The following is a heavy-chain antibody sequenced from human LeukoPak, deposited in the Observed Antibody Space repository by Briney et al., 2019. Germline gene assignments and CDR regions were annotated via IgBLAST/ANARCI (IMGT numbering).Heavy chain of an antibody. J-gene: IGHJ5*02. CDR3: ARGAYYYDSSGYRVPGTGGVGFDP. D-gene: IGHD3-22*01. Sequence: ASVKVSCKASGYTFTGYYMHWVRQAPGQGLEWMGWINPNSGGTNYAQKFQGRVTMTRDTSISTAYMELSRLRSDDTAVYYCARGAYYYDSSGYRVPGTGGVGFDPWGQGTLVTVSS. V-gene: IGHV1-2*02. CDR2: INPNSGGT. CDR1: GYTFTGYY.